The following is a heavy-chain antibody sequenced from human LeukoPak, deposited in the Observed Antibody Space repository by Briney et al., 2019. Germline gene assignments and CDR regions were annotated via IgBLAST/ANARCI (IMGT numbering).Heavy chain of an antibody. CDR2: ISPTGSDI. CDR1: GFTFSDFY. Sequence: GGSLRLSCAASGFTFSDFYMTWIRQAPGKGLECLSYISPTGSDISYADSVKGRFTISRDNAKNSLYLQMNSLRDDDTAVYYCTRDPRLTDYWGQGTLSPSPQ. J-gene: IGHJ4*02. V-gene: IGHV3-11*04. CDR3: TRDPRLTDY.